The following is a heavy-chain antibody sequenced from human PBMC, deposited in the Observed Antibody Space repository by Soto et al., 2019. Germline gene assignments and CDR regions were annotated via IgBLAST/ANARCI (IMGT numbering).Heavy chain of an antibody. CDR3: ARPPYAAASRRGFYFDY. Sequence: GESLKISCEGSGYSFTNYWIGWVRQVPGKGLEWMGVIFPDDSDTRYSPSFQGQVTISADKSISTAYLQWSSLKASDTAIYYCARPPYAAASRRGFYFDYWGQGTLVTVSS. D-gene: IGHD6-13*01. V-gene: IGHV5-51*01. CDR1: GYSFTNYW. J-gene: IGHJ4*02. CDR2: IFPDDSDT.